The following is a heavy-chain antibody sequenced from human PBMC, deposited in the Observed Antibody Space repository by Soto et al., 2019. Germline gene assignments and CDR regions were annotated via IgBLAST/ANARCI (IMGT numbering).Heavy chain of an antibody. D-gene: IGHD2-8*01. V-gene: IGHV1-69*13. CDR2: IIPIFGTA. CDR1: GGTFSSYA. J-gene: IGHJ6*02. CDR3: ARDGLMVYATPHNYYYGMDV. Sequence: SVRVSCKASGGTFSSYAISWVRQAPGQGLEWMGGIIPIFGTANYAQKFQGRVTITADESTSTAYMELSSLRSEDTAVYYCARDGLMVYATPHNYYYGMDVWGQGTTVTVSS.